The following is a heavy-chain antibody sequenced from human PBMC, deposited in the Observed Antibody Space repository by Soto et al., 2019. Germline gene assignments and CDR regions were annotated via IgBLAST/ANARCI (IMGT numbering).Heavy chain of an antibody. CDR2: IIPILGIA. Sequence: ASVKVSCKASGGTFSSYTISWVRQAPGQGLEWMGRIIPILGIANYAQKFQGRVTITADKSTSTAYMELSSLRSEDTAVYYCARPKDYDDCLDLWGQGTLVTVSS. V-gene: IGHV1-69*02. CDR1: GGTFSSYT. D-gene: IGHD3-22*01. J-gene: IGHJ4*02. CDR3: ARPKDYDDCLDL.